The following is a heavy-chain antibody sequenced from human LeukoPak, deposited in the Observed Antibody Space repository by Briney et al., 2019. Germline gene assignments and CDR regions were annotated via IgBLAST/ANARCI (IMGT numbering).Heavy chain of an antibody. CDR1: GFTFSSYD. J-gene: IGHJ4*02. V-gene: IGHV3-13*01. CDR2: IGTAGDT. CDR3: AKGQWFGEFFY. D-gene: IGHD3-10*01. Sequence: GRSLRLSCAASGFTFSSYDMHWVRQATGKGLEWVSAIGTAGDTYYPGSVKGRFTISRENAENSLYLQMNSLRAGDTAVYYCAKGQWFGEFFYWGQGTLVTVSS.